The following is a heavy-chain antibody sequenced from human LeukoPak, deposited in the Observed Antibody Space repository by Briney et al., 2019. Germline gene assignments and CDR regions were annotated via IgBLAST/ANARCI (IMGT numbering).Heavy chain of an antibody. CDR3: ARVKRDCSGGACYSYDY. CDR1: RFTFNTYA. J-gene: IGHJ4*02. D-gene: IGHD2-15*01. Sequence: GGSLRLSCVASRFTFNTYAVNWVRQAPGKGLEWVSAISSNGDFTYYADSVRGRFTISRDNSKNTVFLQMNGLRAEDTAVYYCARVKRDCSGGACYSYDYWGQGTLVTVSS. CDR2: ISSNGDFT. V-gene: IGHV3-23*01.